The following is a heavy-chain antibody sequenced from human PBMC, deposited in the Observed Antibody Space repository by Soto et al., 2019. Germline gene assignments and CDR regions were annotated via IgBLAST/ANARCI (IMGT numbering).Heavy chain of an antibody. CDR2: IYYSGST. J-gene: IGHJ4*02. D-gene: IGHD3-16*02. CDR3: ATLPYDYVWGSYRWYYFDY. Sequence: QLQLQESGPGLVKPSETLSLTCTVSGGSISSSSYYWGWIRQPPGKGLEWIGSIYYSGSTYYNPSLKSRVTISVDTSKTQFSLKLSSVTAADTAVYYCATLPYDYVWGSYRWYYFDYWGQGTLVTVSS. CDR1: GGSISSSSYY. V-gene: IGHV4-39*01.